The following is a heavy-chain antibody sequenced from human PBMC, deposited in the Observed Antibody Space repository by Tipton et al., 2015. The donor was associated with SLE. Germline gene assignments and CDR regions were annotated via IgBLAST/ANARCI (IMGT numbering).Heavy chain of an antibody. D-gene: IGHD6-6*01. CDR1: GGSISSSSYY. V-gene: IGHV4-39*07. CDR3: ASAPQAARNAFDI. CDR2: IYYSGST. Sequence: TLSLTCTVSGGSISSSSYYWGWIRQPPGKGLEWIGSIYYSGSTNYNPSLKSRVTISVDTSKNQFSLKLSSVTAADTAVYYCASAPQAARNAFDIWGQGTMVTVSS. J-gene: IGHJ3*02.